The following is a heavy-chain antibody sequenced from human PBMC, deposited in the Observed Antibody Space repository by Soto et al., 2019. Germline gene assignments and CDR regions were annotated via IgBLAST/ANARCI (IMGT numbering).Heavy chain of an antibody. CDR2: IIPIFGTA. CDR1: GGTFSSYA. CDR3: ARKIFSYCSSTSCYNYYYYGMDV. D-gene: IGHD2-2*02. V-gene: IGHV1-69*06. Sequence: QVRLVQSGAEVKKPGSSVKVSCKASGGTFSSYAISWVRQAPGQGLEWMGGIIPIFGTANYAQKFQGRVTLTADKSTSTAKMALSSMRSEDTAVYYCARKIFSYCSSTSCYNYYYYGMDVWAKGPRSPSP. J-gene: IGHJ6*02.